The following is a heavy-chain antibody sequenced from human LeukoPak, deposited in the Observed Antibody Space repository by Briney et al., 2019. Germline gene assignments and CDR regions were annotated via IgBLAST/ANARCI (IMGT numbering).Heavy chain of an antibody. Sequence: GGSLRLSCAASGFTLRSYWMSWVRQAPGKGLEWVANIKEDGSEKHYVDSVKGRFIISRDNAKKSLYLQMNSLRAEDTAVYYCATHCTTGVGRIWGPFYNWCQGTMVTVSS. CDR1: GFTLRSYW. CDR2: IKEDGSEK. J-gene: IGHJ3*02. V-gene: IGHV3-7*05. D-gene: IGHD2-8*01. CDR3: ATHCTTGVGRIWGPFYN.